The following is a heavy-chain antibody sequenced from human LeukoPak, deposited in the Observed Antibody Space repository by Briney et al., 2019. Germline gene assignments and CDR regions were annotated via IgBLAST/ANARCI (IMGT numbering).Heavy chain of an antibody. CDR3: ARHLGYCSSTSCYLNWFDP. J-gene: IGHJ5*02. V-gene: IGHV4-39*07. CDR2: IYYSGST. D-gene: IGHD2-2*01. Sequence: SETLSLTCTVSGGSISSSSYYWGWIRQPPGKGLEWIGSIYYSGSTYYNPSLKSRVTISVDTSKNQFSLKLSSVTAADTAVYYCARHLGYCSSTSCYLNWFDPWGQGTLVTVSS. CDR1: GGSISSSSYY.